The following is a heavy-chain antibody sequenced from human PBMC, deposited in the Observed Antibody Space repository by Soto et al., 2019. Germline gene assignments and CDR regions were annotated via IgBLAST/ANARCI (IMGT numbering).Heavy chain of an antibody. CDR3: TKDTVPFAYGHYYGKDV. CDR1: GFTFNNSG. V-gene: IGHV3-30*18. D-gene: IGHD4-17*01. J-gene: IGHJ6*02. Sequence: GSSLSLSCAVSGFTFNNSGMHWIRQAPGKGLEWVAVISFDGSETYYADSMKGRFTISRDNSKNMLQLQMSSRRAEDLAIYYCTKDTVPFAYGHYYGKDVWGQGTAVTVSS. CDR2: ISFDGSET.